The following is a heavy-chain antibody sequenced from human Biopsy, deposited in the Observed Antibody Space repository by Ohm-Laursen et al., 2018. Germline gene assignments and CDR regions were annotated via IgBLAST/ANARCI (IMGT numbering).Heavy chain of an antibody. CDR3: VKDRRPYNYGYFPGSFDY. V-gene: IGHV3-23*01. Sequence: GSLRLSCTASGFSFNDVAMTWGCQAPGKGLERVSAIGGSGGTTYYAGPVKGRFTIFGDNSKNTLFLQMNTLRPEDTAAYFCVKDRRPYNYGYFPGSFDYWGLGTRVTVSS. D-gene: IGHD5-18*01. CDR2: IGGSGGTT. J-gene: IGHJ4*02. CDR1: GFSFNDVA.